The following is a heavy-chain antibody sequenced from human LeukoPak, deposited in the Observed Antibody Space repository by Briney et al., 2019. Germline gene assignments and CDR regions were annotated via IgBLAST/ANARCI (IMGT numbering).Heavy chain of an antibody. J-gene: IGHJ6*02. CDR3: GIIAINANNGVDV. V-gene: IGHV3-72*01. Sequence: GGTLRLSCAASGFNFSDLSIDWVRQAPGGGVEWVGRSRNKASSYTTEYAASVEGRFTITRDVSRSSLYLHMNRLRTEDTATYYGGIIAINANNGVDVWGQGTTVTVSS. CDR1: GFNFSDLS. CDR2: SRNKASSYTT. D-gene: IGHD1/OR15-1a*01.